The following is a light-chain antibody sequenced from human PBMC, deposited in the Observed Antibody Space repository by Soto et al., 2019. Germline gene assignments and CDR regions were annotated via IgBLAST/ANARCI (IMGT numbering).Light chain of an antibody. CDR2: DVS. CDR3: SSYTSSSTRV. Sequence: VLTQPASVSGSPGQSITISCTGTSSDVGGYNYVSWYQQHPGKAPKLMIYDVSNRPSGVSNRFSGSKSGNTASLTISGLQAEDEADYYCSSYTSSSTRVFGTGTKVTVL. V-gene: IGLV2-14*01. CDR1: SSDVGGYNY. J-gene: IGLJ1*01.